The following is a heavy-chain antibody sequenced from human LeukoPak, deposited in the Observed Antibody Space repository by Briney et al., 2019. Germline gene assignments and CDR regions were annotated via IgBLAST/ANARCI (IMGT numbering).Heavy chain of an antibody. CDR1: GGSISSSSYY. J-gene: IGHJ4*02. D-gene: IGHD3-16*01. CDR3: ARAMLTSTFDY. V-gene: IGHV4-39*07. CDR2: IYYSGST. Sequence: SETLSLTCTVSGGSISSSSYYWGWIRQPPGKGLEWIGSIYYSGSTYYNPSLKSRVTISVDTSKNQFSLKLSSVTAADTAVYYCARAMLTSTFDYWGQGTLVTVSS.